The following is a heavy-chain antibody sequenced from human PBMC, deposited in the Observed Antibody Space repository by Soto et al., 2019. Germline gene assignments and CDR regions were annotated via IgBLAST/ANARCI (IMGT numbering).Heavy chain of an antibody. CDR3: VRDGTKTLRDWFDP. J-gene: IGHJ5*02. D-gene: IGHD1-1*01. V-gene: IGHV4-4*07. CDR1: GASISGFY. CDR2: IYATGTT. Sequence: SETLSLTCTVSGASISGFYWSWIRKSAGKGLEWIGRIYATGTTDYNPSLKSRVMMSVDTSKKQFSLKLRSVTAADTAVYYCVRDGTKTLRDWFDPCGQGISVTVSS.